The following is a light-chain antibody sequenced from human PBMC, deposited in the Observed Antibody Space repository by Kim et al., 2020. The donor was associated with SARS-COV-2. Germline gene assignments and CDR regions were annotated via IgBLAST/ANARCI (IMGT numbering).Light chain of an antibody. CDR1: SSDVVGYNS. V-gene: IGLV2-8*01. J-gene: IGLJ2*01. CDR3: SSYAGSNNLV. Sequence: GPSVTISCTGTSSDVVGYNSVSWYQQHPGKAPKLMIYEVSKRPSGVPDRFSGSKSGNTASLTVSGLQAEDEADYYCSSYAGSNNLVFGGGTKLTVL. CDR2: EVS.